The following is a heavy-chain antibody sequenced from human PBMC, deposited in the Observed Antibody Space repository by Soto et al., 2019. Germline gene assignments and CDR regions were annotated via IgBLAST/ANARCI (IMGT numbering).Heavy chain of an antibody. D-gene: IGHD1-7*01. V-gene: IGHV4-59*01. CDR1: GGSISSYY. J-gene: IGHJ5*02. CDR3: ARVSRGTNWFDP. Sequence: SETLSLTCTVSGGSISSYYWSWTRQPPGKGLEWIGYIYYSGSTNYNPSLKSRVTISVDTSKNQFSLKLSSVTAADTAVYYCARVSRGTNWFDPWGQGNLVTVSS. CDR2: IYYSGST.